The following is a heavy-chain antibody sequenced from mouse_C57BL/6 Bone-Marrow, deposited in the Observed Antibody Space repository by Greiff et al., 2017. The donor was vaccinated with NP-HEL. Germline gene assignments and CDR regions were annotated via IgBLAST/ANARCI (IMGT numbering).Heavy chain of an antibody. J-gene: IGHJ1*03. Sequence: QVQLQQPGAELGKPWASVKLSCKASGYTFTSYWMHWVKQRPGRGLEWIGMIDPSSGGTKYNEKFKSKATLTVDKPASTAYMPLSSLTSEDSAVYYCARAGCPWDFDVWGTGTTVTVA. CDR2: IDPSSGGT. CDR3: ARAGCPWDFDV. D-gene: IGHD6-1*01. CDR1: GYTFTSYW. V-gene: IGHV1-72*01.